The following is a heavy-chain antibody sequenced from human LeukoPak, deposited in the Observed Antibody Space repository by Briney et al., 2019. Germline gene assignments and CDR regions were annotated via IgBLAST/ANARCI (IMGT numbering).Heavy chain of an antibody. CDR3: ARQGVHDYGDFKRVDYYYYYGMDV. CDR1: GGSISSYY. V-gene: IGHV4-59*01. D-gene: IGHD4-17*01. J-gene: IGHJ6*02. Sequence: SETLSLTCTVSGGSISSYYWSWIRQPPGKGLEWIGYIYYSGSTNYNPSLKSRVTISVDTSKNQFSLKLSSVTAADTAVYYCARQGVHDYGDFKRVDYYYYYGMDVWGQGTTVTVSS. CDR2: IYYSGST.